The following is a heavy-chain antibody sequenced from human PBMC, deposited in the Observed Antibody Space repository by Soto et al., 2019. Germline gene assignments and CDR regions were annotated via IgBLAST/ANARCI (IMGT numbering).Heavy chain of an antibody. D-gene: IGHD3-16*01. J-gene: IGHJ4*02. Sequence: QVQLVQSGAEVKKPGASVKVSCKASGYTFTNFGIRWVRQAPGQGLEWMGWISAYNGNTNYAQNFQGRVTMTTDTSTSTAYMELRSLCSDDAAVYCCAGGGSRIDFWGQGTLVTVSS. CDR2: ISAYNGNT. CDR3: AGGGSRIDF. V-gene: IGHV1-18*01. CDR1: GYTFTNFG.